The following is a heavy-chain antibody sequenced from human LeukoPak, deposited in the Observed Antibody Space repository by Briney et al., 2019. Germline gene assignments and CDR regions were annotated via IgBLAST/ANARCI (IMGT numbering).Heavy chain of an antibody. J-gene: IGHJ6*02. D-gene: IGHD3-10*01. CDR3: ARRGAGHGMDV. CDR2: INNDGSSA. CDR1: GFTFNNYW. Sequence: GGSLRLSCAASGFTFNNYWIHWVRQVPGKGLVWVSRINNDGSSASYVDSVKGRFTISRDNAKNTLFLQMNSLRAEDTAVYYCARRGAGHGMDVWGQGTTVIVSS. V-gene: IGHV3-74*01.